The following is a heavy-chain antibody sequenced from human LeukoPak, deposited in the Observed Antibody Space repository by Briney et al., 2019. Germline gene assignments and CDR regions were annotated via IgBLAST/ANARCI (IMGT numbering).Heavy chain of an antibody. D-gene: IGHD3-10*01. Sequence: SETLSLTCAVYGGSISSSNWWSWVRQPPGKGLEWIGEIYHSGSTNYNPSLKSRVTISVDKSKNQFSLKLSSVTAADTAVYYCAVGGVYLRGGAEAFDIWGQGTMVTVSS. J-gene: IGHJ3*02. CDR3: AVGGVYLRGGAEAFDI. CDR1: GGSISSSNW. CDR2: IYHSGST. V-gene: IGHV4-4*02.